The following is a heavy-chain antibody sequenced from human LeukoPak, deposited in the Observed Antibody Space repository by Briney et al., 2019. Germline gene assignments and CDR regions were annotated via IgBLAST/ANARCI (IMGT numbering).Heavy chain of an antibody. V-gene: IGHV1-18*01. J-gene: IGHJ4*02. CDR3: ARDPTRSDDGAYYSDY. Sequence: ASVKVSCKASGYTFTSYGISWVRQAPGQGLEWMGWISAYNGNTNYAQKLQGRVTMTTDTSTSTAYMELRSLRSDDTAVYYCARDPTRSDDGAYYSDYWGQGILVTVSS. CDR1: GYTFTSYG. D-gene: IGHD1-1*01. CDR2: ISAYNGNT.